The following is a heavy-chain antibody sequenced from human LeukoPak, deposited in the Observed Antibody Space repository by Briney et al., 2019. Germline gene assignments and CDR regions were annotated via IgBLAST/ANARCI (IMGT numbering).Heavy chain of an antibody. V-gene: IGHV5-51*01. Sequence: GESLKISCKGSGYSFTSYWIGWVRQMPGKGLEWMGIIYPGDSDTRYSPSFQGQVTISADKSISTAYLQWSSLKASDTAMYYCARLLKDYYYYYYMDVWGKGTTVTVSS. J-gene: IGHJ6*03. CDR3: ARLLKDYYYYYYMDV. CDR2: IYPGDSDT. CDR1: GYSFTSYW.